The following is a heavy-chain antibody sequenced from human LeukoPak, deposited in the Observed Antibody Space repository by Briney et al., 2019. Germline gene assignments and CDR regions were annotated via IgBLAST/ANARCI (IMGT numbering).Heavy chain of an antibody. CDR1: GGSFSGYY. V-gene: IGHV4-34*01. J-gene: IGHJ4*02. CDR3: ARRGMGPGAFDY. D-gene: IGHD3-10*01. CDR2: INHSGST. Sequence: SETLSLTCAVYGGSFSGYYWSWIRQPPGKGLEWIGEINHSGSTNYNPSLKSRVTISVDTSKNQFSLKLSSVTAADTAVYYCARRGMGPGAFDYWGQGTLVTVSS.